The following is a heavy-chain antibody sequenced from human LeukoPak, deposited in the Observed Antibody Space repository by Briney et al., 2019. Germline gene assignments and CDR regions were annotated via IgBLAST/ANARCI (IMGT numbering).Heavy chain of an antibody. Sequence: SGTLSLTCTVSGGSISSGSYYWSRIRQPAGKGLEWIGRIYTSGSTNYNPSLKSRVTISVDTSKNQFSLKLSSVTAADTAVYYCAREIGSAYYYYYMDVWGKGTTVTTSS. J-gene: IGHJ6*03. CDR3: AREIGSAYYYYYMDV. D-gene: IGHD2-15*01. CDR1: GGSISSGSYY. V-gene: IGHV4-61*02. CDR2: IYTSGST.